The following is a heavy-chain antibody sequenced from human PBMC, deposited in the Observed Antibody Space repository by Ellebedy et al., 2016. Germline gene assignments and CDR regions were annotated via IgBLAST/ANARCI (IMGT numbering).Heavy chain of an antibody. J-gene: IGHJ4*02. CDR2: ISGGGDTT. D-gene: IGHD4-17*01. CDR1: GFTFGNFF. CDR3: YYGHYSGY. Sequence: GESLKISXVASGFTFGNFFMSWVRQAPGGGLEWISTISGGGDTTVSADSVKGRFTISRDNFRNTLYLQMNSLRAEDTAVYYCYYGHYSGYWGQGTLVTVSS. V-gene: IGHV3-23*01.